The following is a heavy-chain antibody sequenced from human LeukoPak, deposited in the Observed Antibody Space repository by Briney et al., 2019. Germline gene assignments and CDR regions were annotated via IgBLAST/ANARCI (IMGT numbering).Heavy chain of an antibody. J-gene: IGHJ5*02. V-gene: IGHV4-59*08. Sequence: SETLSLTCTLSGGSISSLYWGWIRQPPGKGLEWIGSIYYSGGTNYNPSLKSRVTISVDTSKIQFSLKLSSVTAADTAVYYCARWQYTISSGWFDPWGQGTLVTVSS. CDR1: GGSISSLY. D-gene: IGHD6-6*01. CDR2: IYYSGGT. CDR3: ARWQYTISSGWFDP.